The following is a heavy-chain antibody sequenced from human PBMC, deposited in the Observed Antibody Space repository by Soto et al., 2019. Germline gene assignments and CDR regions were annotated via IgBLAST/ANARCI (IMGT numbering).Heavy chain of an antibody. Sequence: GGSLRLSCAASGFSFSKYAIHWVRQAPGKGLEWVAVISYDGGDKYYADSVRGRFTLSRDNSKDTVYMQMDRLRPEDAAVYYCAKDEDFGPFDYWGQGTLVTVSS. CDR2: ISYDGGDK. CDR3: AKDEDFGPFDY. D-gene: IGHD3-16*01. CDR1: GFSFSKYA. V-gene: IGHV3-30*18. J-gene: IGHJ4*02.